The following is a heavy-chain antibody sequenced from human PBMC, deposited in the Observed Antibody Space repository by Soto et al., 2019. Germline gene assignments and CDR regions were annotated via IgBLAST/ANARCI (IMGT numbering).Heavy chain of an antibody. Sequence: SGPTLVKPTQALTLTCTFSGSSLSTSGMCVSWIRQPPGKALEWLALIDWDDDKYYSTSLKTRLTISKDASKNQVGLTMTNMDPVDTATYYCARIRGGYSYGYTGYYGMDVWGQGTTVTVSS. CDR2: IDWDDDK. D-gene: IGHD5-18*01. CDR1: GSSLSTSGMC. CDR3: ARIRGGYSYGYTGYYGMDV. V-gene: IGHV2-70*01. J-gene: IGHJ6*02.